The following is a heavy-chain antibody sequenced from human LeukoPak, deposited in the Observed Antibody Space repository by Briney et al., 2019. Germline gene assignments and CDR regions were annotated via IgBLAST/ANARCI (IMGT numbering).Heavy chain of an antibody. CDR2: FIPILGIA. V-gene: IGHV1-69*04. D-gene: IGHD6-19*01. Sequence: SVKVSCKASGGTFSSYAISWVRQAPGQGLEWMGRFIPILGIANYAQKFQGRVTITADKSTSTAYMELSSLRSEDPAVYYCAREGIAVAGAPDYWGQGTLVTVSS. CDR1: GGTFSSYA. J-gene: IGHJ4*02. CDR3: AREGIAVAGAPDY.